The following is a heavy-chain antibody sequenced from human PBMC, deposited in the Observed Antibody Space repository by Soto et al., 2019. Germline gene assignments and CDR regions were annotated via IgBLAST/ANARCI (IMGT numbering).Heavy chain of an antibody. CDR1: GFTFSSYS. J-gene: IGHJ5*02. Sequence: PGGSLRLSCAASGFTFSSYSMNWVRQAPGKGLEWVSSISSSSSYIYYADSVKGRFTISRDNAKNSLYLQMNSLRAEDTAVYYCARDPTRIAARIDGLGWFDPWGPGTMIPVYS. D-gene: IGHD6-6*01. V-gene: IGHV3-21*01. CDR2: ISSSSSYI. CDR3: ARDPTRIAARIDGLGWFDP.